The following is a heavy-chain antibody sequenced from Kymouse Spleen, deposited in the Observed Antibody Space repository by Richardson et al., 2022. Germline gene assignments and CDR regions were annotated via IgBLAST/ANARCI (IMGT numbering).Heavy chain of an antibody. CDR3: AKWSPYGGNSDYFDY. V-gene: IGHV3-30*18. CDR2: ISYDGSNK. J-gene: IGHJ4*02. D-gene: IGHD4-23*01. CDR1: GFTFSSYG. Sequence: QVQLVESGGGVVQPGRSLRLSCAASGFTFSSYGMHWVRQAPGKGLEWVAVISYDGSNKYYADSVKGRFTISRDNSKNTLYLQMNSLRAEDTAVYYCAKWSPYGGNSDYFDYWGQGTLVTVSS.